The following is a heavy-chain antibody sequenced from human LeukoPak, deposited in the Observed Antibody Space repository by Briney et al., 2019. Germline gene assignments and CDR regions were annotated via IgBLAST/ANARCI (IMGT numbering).Heavy chain of an antibody. V-gene: IGHV3-48*02. CDR3: VCLGGDFAPYYYYGVDV. Sequence: GGSLRLSCAASGFTFSSYAMSWVRRAPGKGLEWVSYITNSGNTIYYGDSVKGRFTISRDNAKNLLYLQMNSLRDEDTAVYYCVCLGGDFAPYYYYGVDVWGQGTTVTVSS. CDR1: GFTFSSYA. J-gene: IGHJ6*02. CDR2: ITNSGNTI. D-gene: IGHD3-16*01.